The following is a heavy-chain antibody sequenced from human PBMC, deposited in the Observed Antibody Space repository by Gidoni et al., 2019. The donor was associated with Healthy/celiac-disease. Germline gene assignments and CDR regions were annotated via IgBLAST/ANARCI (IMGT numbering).Heavy chain of an antibody. D-gene: IGHD6-19*01. CDR3: ARGGRLGWYFDL. CDR2: ISSSSSYI. V-gene: IGHV3-21*01. CDR1: GFTFSSYS. Sequence: EVQLVESGGGLVKPGGSLRLSCAASGFTFSSYSMNWVRQAPGKGLEWVSSISSSSSYIYYADSVKGRCTISRDNAKNSLYLQMNSLRAEDTAVYYCARGGRLGWYFDLWGRGTLVTVSS. J-gene: IGHJ2*01.